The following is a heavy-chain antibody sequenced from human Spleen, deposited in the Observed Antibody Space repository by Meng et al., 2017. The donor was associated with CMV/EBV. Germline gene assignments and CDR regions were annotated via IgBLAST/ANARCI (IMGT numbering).Heavy chain of an antibody. J-gene: IGHJ5*02. CDR3: ARAIDYDILTGYFGFDP. D-gene: IGHD3-9*01. CDR1: GGSFSGYY. Sequence: QVQLQQSGAGLLKPSETLSLTCAVYGGSFSGYYWSWIRQPPGKGLEWIGEINHSGSTNYNPSLKSRVTISVDTSKNQFSLKLSSVTAADTAVYYCARAIDYDILTGYFGFDPWGQGTLVTVSS. V-gene: IGHV4-34*01. CDR2: INHSGST.